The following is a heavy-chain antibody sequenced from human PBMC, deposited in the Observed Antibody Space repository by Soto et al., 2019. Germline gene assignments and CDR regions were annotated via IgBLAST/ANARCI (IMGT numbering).Heavy chain of an antibody. Sequence: GGSLRLSCAAFGFTFGASALQWVRQASGKGLEWLGRIGSKGETYATAYAASVKGRFTISRDNSKNTLYLQMNSLRAEDTAVYYCASAAREYYYYGMDVWGQGTTVTVSS. J-gene: IGHJ6*02. CDR3: ASAAREYYYYGMDV. CDR2: IGSKGETYAT. CDR1: GFTFGASA. V-gene: IGHV3-73*01.